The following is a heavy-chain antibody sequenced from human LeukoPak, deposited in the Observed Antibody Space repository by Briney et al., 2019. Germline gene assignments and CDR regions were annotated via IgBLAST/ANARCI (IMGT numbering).Heavy chain of an antibody. CDR2: IVYDGSDQ. D-gene: IGHD7-27*01. CDR1: GFTFSNFA. J-gene: IGHJ4*02. Sequence: GGSLRLSCATSGFTFSNFAMHWVRQAPGKGLEWVAAIVYDGSDQYYGESVKGRFTISRDNSRNTLYLQMNSLRAEDTAVYFCASMGMPYWGQGTLVTVSS. V-gene: IGHV3-30*04. CDR3: ASMGMPY.